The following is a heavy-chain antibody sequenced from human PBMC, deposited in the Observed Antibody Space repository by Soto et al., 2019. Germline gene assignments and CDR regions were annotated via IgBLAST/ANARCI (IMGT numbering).Heavy chain of an antibody. Sequence: SETLSLTCAVSGGSISSGGYSWSWIRQPPGKGLEWIGYMYHSGSTYYNPSLKSRVTISIDRSKNQFSLKLSSVTAADTAVYYCARDVSSGYYYVRDAFDIWGQGTMVTVSS. V-gene: IGHV4-30-2*01. J-gene: IGHJ3*02. CDR2: MYHSGST. CDR1: GGSISSGGYS. D-gene: IGHD3-22*01. CDR3: ARDVSSGYYYVRDAFDI.